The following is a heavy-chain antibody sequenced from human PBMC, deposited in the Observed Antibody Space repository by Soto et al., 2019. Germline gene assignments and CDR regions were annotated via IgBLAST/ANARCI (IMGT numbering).Heavy chain of an antibody. D-gene: IGHD3-3*01. J-gene: IGHJ4*02. V-gene: IGHV4-59*08. Sequence: PSETLSLTCTVSGGSISSYYWSWIRQPPGKGLEWIGYIYYSGSTNYNPSLKSRVTISVDTSKNQFSLKPSSVTAADTAVYYCASSITIFGVGKYYFDYWGQGTLVTVSS. CDR3: ASSITIFGVGKYYFDY. CDR2: IYYSGST. CDR1: GGSISSYY.